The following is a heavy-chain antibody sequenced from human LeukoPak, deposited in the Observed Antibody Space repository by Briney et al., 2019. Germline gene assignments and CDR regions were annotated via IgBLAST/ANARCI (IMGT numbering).Heavy chain of an antibody. J-gene: IGHJ4*02. V-gene: IGHV3-30*04. CDR3: ARASRGDVYDILTNIDY. D-gene: IGHD3-9*01. CDR1: GFTFSSYA. Sequence: GRSLRLSCAASGFTFSSYAMHWVRQAPGKGLEWVAVISYDGSNKYYADSVKGRFTISRDNSKNTLYLQMNSLRAEDTAVYYCARASRGDVYDILTNIDYWGQGTLVTVSS. CDR2: ISYDGSNK.